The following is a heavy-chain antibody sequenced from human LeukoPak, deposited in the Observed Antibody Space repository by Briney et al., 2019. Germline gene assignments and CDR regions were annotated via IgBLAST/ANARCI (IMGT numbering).Heavy chain of an antibody. J-gene: IGHJ3*02. CDR3: ARDLEDSSPFGAFDM. D-gene: IGHD3-22*01. V-gene: IGHV3-33*01. CDR2: IWFDGIKK. CDR1: GFTFSNYG. Sequence: GGSLRLSCAAFGFTFSNYGMHWVRQVPGKGLEWVAAIWFDGIKKYYADSVKGRLTISRDNSKNTLYLQMNSLRAEDTAVYYCARDLEDSSPFGAFDMWGQGTMVTVSS.